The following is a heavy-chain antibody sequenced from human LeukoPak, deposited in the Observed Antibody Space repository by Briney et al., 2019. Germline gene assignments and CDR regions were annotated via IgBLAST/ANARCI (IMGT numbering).Heavy chain of an antibody. CDR3: ARGDGVLLWFGEF. CDR2: IHYSGST. J-gene: IGHJ4*02. CDR1: GGSISSSSYY. Sequence: SSETLSLTCTVSGGSISSSSYYWGWIRQPPGKGLEWIGSIHYSGSTNYNPSLKSRVTIPVDTSKNQFSLKLSSVTAADTAVYYCARGDGVLLWFGEFWGQGTLVTVSS. V-gene: IGHV4-39*07. D-gene: IGHD3-10*01.